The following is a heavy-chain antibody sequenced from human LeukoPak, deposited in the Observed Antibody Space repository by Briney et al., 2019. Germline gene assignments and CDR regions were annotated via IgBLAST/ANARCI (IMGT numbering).Heavy chain of an antibody. J-gene: IGHJ5*01. CDR3: ATVFDF. CDR1: GVSISTYS. V-gene: IGHV4-59*01. CDR2: IYYSGTT. Sequence: SETLSLTCTVSGVSISTYSWSWIRQSPGKALEWIGYIYYSGTTNYNPSLKSRLTISVDTSKNQFSLKLSSVTAADTAVYYCATVFDFWGQGTLVTVSS.